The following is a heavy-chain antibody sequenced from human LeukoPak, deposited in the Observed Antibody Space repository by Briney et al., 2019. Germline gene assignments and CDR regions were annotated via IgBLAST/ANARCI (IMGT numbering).Heavy chain of an antibody. V-gene: IGHV1-2*02. J-gene: IGHJ6*03. CDR1: GYTFTGDY. CDR3: ARLSGGLGATTRHYYYYHMDV. CDR2: INPNSGGT. D-gene: IGHD1-26*01. Sequence: AASVKVSCKASGYTFTGDYMHWVRQAPGQGLEWMGWINPNSGGTNYAQKFQGRVTMTRDTSISTAYMEVSRLRSDDASVYSSARLSGGLGATTRHYYYYHMDVWGKGTTVTVSS.